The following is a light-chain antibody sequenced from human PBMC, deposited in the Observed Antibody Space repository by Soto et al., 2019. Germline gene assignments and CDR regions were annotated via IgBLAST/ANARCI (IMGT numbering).Light chain of an antibody. CDR3: QQYNNWPLT. V-gene: IGKV3-15*01. CDR1: QSVSSN. CDR2: GAS. Sequence: EIVMTQSPATLSVSPGERATLSCRASQSVSSNLAWYQQKPGQAPRLLIYGASTRATGIPARFSGSGSATEFTLTISSLQSEDFAVYYCQQYNNWPLTFGQGTNVEIK. J-gene: IGKJ1*01.